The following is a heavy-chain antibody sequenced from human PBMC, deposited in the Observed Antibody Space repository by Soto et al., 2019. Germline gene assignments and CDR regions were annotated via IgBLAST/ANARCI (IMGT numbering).Heavy chain of an antibody. V-gene: IGHV4-59*01. CDR3: ARDLSIAARLNYYYYGMDV. CDR2: IYYSGST. D-gene: IGHD6-6*01. J-gene: IGHJ6*02. Sequence: SETLSLTCTVSGGSISSYYWSWIRQPPGKGLEWIGYIYYSGSTNYNPSLKSRVTISVDTSKNQFSLKLSSVTAADTAVYYCARDLSIAARLNYYYYGMDVCGQGTTVTVSS. CDR1: GGSISSYY.